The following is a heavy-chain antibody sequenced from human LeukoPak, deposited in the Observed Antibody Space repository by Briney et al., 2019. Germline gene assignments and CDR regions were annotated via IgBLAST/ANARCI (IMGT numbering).Heavy chain of an antibody. V-gene: IGHV3-21*01. J-gene: IGHJ4*02. D-gene: IGHD3-10*01. CDR1: GFTFSSYS. CDR2: ISSSSSYI. Sequence: PGGSLRLSCAASGFTFSSYSMNWARQAPGKGLEWVSSISSSSSYIYYADSVKGRFTISRDNAKNSLYLQMNSLRAEDTAVYYCASLARGGDYWGQGALVTVSS. CDR3: ASLARGGDY.